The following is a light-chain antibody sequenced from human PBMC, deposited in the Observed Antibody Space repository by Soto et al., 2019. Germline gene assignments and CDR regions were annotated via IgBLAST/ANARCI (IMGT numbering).Light chain of an antibody. CDR3: SSYTSSSTRV. CDR2: DVS. Sequence: QSVLTQPASVSGSPGQSITISCTGTSSVVGGYNYVSWYQQHPGKAPKLMIYDVSNRPSGVSNRFSGSKSGNTAFLIISGLQAEDEADYYCSSYTSSSTRVFRTGTKVTVL. V-gene: IGLV2-14*01. CDR1: SSVVGGYNY. J-gene: IGLJ1*01.